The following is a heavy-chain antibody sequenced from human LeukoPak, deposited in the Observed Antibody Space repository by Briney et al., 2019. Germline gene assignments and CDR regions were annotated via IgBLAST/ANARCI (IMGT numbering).Heavy chain of an antibody. J-gene: IGHJ5*02. CDR3: ARHHCSSTSCYFVSWFDP. Sequence: PSETLSLTCTVSDYSISSGYYWGWIRQPPGKGLERIGSIYHGWNTYYNSSLRSRDTISVDTPKNQLSLRLSSVTAADTAVYYCARHHCSSTSCYFVSWFDPWGQGILVTVSS. CDR1: DYSISSGYY. D-gene: IGHD2-2*01. V-gene: IGHV4-38-2*02. CDR2: IYHGWNT.